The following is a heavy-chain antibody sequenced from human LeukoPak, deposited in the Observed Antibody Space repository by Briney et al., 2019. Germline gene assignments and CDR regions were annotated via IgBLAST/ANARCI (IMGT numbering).Heavy chain of an antibody. CDR2: ISAYNGNT. V-gene: IGHV1-18*01. D-gene: IGHD5-12*01. J-gene: IGHJ3*02. CDR3: ARDSRRGYSGYVYAAFDI. CDR1: GYTFTSYG. Sequence: GASVKVSCKASGYTFTSYGVSWVRQAPGQGLEWMGWISAYNGNTNYAQKLQGRVTMTTDTSTSTAYMELRSLRSDDTAVYYCARDSRRGYSGYVYAAFDIWGQGTMVTVSS.